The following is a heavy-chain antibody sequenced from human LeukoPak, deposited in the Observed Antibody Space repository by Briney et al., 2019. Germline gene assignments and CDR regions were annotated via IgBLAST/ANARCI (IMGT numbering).Heavy chain of an antibody. CDR3: ARHAGGSPPLYGMDV. V-gene: IGHV4-59*08. D-gene: IGHD1-26*01. CDR2: IYYSGST. J-gene: IGHJ6*02. CDR1: GGSISSYY. Sequence: PSETLSLTCTVSGGSISSYYWGWIRQPPGKGLEWIGYIYYSGSTNYNPSLKSRVTISVDTSKNQFSLKLSSVTAADTAVYYCARHAGGSPPLYGMDVWGQGTTVTVSS.